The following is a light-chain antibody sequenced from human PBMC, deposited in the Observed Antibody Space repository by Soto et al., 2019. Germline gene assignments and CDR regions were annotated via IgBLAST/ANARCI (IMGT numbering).Light chain of an antibody. J-gene: IGKJ5*01. CDR3: HQFHNWPPIT. V-gene: IGKV3-15*01. CDR2: GAS. Sequence: EIVMSQSPATLSVSPGERATFSCRASQSVSTNLAWYQQKPGQAPRLLIYGASSRATGIPARFSGSGSGTEFTITISSLQSADVAVYYCHQFHNWPPITFGQGTRLEI. CDR1: QSVSTN.